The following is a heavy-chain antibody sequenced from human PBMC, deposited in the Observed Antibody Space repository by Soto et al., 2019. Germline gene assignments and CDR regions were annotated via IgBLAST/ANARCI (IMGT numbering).Heavy chain of an antibody. D-gene: IGHD3-16*01. CDR1: GYTFTSYY. CDR2: INPSGGST. V-gene: IGHV1-46*03. J-gene: IGHJ4*02. Sequence: XSVKVSFKESGYTFTSYYMHWVRHSPGQGLEWMGIINPSGGSTSYAQKFQGRVTMTRDTSTSTVYMELSSLTSEDTAVYYCARENRSNRLVFGYWGQGTLVTVSS. CDR3: ARENRSNRLVFGY.